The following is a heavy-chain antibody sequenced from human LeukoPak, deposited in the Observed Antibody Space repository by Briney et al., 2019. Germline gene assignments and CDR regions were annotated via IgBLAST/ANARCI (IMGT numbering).Heavy chain of an antibody. J-gene: IGHJ4*02. D-gene: IGHD5-18*01. V-gene: IGHV3-23*01. Sequence: GGSLRLSCGASGFTFSSYAMSWVRQAPGKGLEWVSAISGSGGSTYYADSVKGRFTTSRDNSKNTLYLQMNSLRAEDTAVYYCAKDRSSMVKYYFDYWGQGTLVTVSS. CDR3: AKDRSSMVKYYFDY. CDR2: ISGSGGST. CDR1: GFTFSSYA.